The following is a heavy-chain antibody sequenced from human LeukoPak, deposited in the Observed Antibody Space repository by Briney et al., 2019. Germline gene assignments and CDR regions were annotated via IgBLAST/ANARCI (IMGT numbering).Heavy chain of an antibody. CDR1: GFTFSTYA. Sequence: PGGSLRLSCAASGFTFSTYAMTWVRQAPGKGLEWVSLISGTGGSTYYADSVKGRFTISRDNSKNTLYLQMNSLRDEDRAVYYCTKDGRITMVLEELFGLDYYYYYMDVWGKGTTVTISS. CDR2: ISGTGGST. V-gene: IGHV3-23*01. J-gene: IGHJ6*03. CDR3: TKDGRITMVLEELFGLDYYYYYMDV. D-gene: IGHD3-10*01.